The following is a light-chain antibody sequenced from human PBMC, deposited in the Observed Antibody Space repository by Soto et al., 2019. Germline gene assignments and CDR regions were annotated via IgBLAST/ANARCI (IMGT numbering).Light chain of an antibody. J-gene: IGLJ1*01. Sequence: QSVLTQPPSAAGTPGQTGTLSCSGRSSNIASNTVNWYQQVPGTAPRLLNYNNNERPSGVPDRFSGSKSGTSASLAISGLQSEDEADYYCSGWDDSLNGYVFGTGTKVTVL. CDR3: SGWDDSLNGYV. CDR1: SSNIASNT. V-gene: IGLV1-44*01. CDR2: NNN.